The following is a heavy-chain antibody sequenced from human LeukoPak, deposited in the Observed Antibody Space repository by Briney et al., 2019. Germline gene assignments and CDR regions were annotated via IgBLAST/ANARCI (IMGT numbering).Heavy chain of an antibody. Sequence: ASVKVSCKASGYTFTSYGISWVRQAPGQGLEWMGWISAYNGNTNYAQKLQGRVTMTTDTSTSTAYMELRSLRSDDTAAYYCAREGWYSSGYYFDAFDIWGQGTMVTVSS. D-gene: IGHD3-22*01. CDR3: AREGWYSSGYYFDAFDI. V-gene: IGHV1-18*01. J-gene: IGHJ3*02. CDR1: GYTFTSYG. CDR2: ISAYNGNT.